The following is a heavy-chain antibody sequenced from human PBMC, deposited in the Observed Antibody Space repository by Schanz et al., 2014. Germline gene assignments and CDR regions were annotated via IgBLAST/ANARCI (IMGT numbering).Heavy chain of an antibody. V-gene: IGHV3-23*04. Sequence: EVQLVQSGGGLVQPGGSLRLSCAASGFTFSSYAMSWVGQAPGKGLEWVSGISGSGASTYYADSVKGRFTISRDNSKNTLYLQMNSLRPEDTAVYYCAKGRFGELSAFDIWGQGTMGTVSS. CDR1: GFTFSSYA. D-gene: IGHD3-10*01. CDR3: AKGRFGELSAFDI. J-gene: IGHJ3*02. CDR2: ISGSGAST.